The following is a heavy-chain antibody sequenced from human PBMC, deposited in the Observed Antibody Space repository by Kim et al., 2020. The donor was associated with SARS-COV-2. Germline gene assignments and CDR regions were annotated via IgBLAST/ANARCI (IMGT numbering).Heavy chain of an antibody. Sequence: GGSLRLSCAASGFTFSSYAMHWVRQAPGKGLEWVAVISYDGSNKYYADSVKGRFTISRDNSKNTLYLQMNSLRAEDTAVYYCARGARGILTVGGYFDYWGQGTLVTVSS. D-gene: IGHD3-9*01. CDR2: ISYDGSNK. J-gene: IGHJ4*02. V-gene: IGHV3-30*04. CDR3: ARGARGILTVGGYFDY. CDR1: GFTFSSYA.